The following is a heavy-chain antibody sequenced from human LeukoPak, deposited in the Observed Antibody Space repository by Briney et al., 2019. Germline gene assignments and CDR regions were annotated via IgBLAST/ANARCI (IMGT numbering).Heavy chain of an antibody. CDR1: GFTFSNAW. Sequence: GGSLRLSCTASGFTFSNAWMGWVRQAPGKGLEWVGRIKSKTDGGTTDYAAPVKGRFTISRDDSKNTLYLQMNSLKTEDTAVYYCTTGITMVRGVITDYWGQGTLVTVSS. J-gene: IGHJ4*02. D-gene: IGHD3-10*01. CDR2: IKSKTDGGTT. V-gene: IGHV3-15*01. CDR3: TTGITMVRGVITDY.